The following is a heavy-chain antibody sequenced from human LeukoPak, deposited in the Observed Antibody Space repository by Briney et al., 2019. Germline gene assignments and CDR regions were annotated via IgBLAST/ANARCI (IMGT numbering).Heavy chain of an antibody. D-gene: IGHD3-22*01. CDR2: IYYSGST. J-gene: IGHJ4*02. CDR1: GGSISSYY. V-gene: IGHV4-59*01. Sequence: SETLSLTCTVSGGSISSYYWSWIRQPPGKGLEWIGYIYYSGSTNYNPSLKSRVTISVDTSKNQFSLKLSSVTAADTALYYCAKDHYYDSSGYFDYWGQGTLVTVSS. CDR3: AKDHYYDSSGYFDY.